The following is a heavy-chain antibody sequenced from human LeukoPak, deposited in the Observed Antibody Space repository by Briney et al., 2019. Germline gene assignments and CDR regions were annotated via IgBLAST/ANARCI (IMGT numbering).Heavy chain of an antibody. CDR1: GFTFSTYA. CDR2: ISYDGSSK. D-gene: IGHD1-20*01. CDR3: ASAITGT. Sequence: GGSLRLSCAASGFTFSTYAMHWVRQAPGKRLEWVAVISYDGSSKYYADSVKGRFTISRDNSKNTLYLQMNSLRPEDTAVYYCASAITGTWGQGTLVTVSS. V-gene: IGHV3-30*04. J-gene: IGHJ5*02.